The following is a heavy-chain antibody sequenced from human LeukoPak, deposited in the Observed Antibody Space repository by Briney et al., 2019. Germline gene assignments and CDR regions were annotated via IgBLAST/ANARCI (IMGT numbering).Heavy chain of an antibody. Sequence: ASVKVSCKASGYTFTCYDINWVRQATGQGLEWMGWMNPNSGNTGYAQKFQGRITITRNTSISTAYMELSSLRSEDTAVYYCARRRWGDYDFWSGYYSKGDAFDIWGQGTMVTVSS. CDR3: ARRRWGDYDFWSGYYSKGDAFDI. D-gene: IGHD3-3*01. CDR1: GYTFTCYD. J-gene: IGHJ3*02. V-gene: IGHV1-8*03. CDR2: MNPNSGNT.